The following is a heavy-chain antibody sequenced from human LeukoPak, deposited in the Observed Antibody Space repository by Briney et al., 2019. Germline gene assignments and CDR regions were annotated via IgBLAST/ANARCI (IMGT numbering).Heavy chain of an antibody. CDR1: GGSISSTHW. J-gene: IGHJ3*02. D-gene: IGHD6-19*01. CDR3: ARDQWLLRGGDHDAFDI. CDR2: IFHSGTT. Sequence: SGTLSLTCAVSGGSISSTHWRNWVRQPPGKGLEWIGEIFHSGTTNYNPSLKSRVTISIDKSKNQFSLKLRSVTAADTAVYYCARDQWLLRGGDHDAFDIWGQGTMVTVSS. V-gene: IGHV4-4*02.